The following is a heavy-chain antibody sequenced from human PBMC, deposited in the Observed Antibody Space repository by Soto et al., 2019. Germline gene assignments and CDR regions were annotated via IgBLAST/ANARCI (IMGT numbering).Heavy chain of an antibody. V-gene: IGHV1-69*06. CDR1: EDTFRHYA. J-gene: IGHJ2*01. Sequence: QVELVQSGAEVKKPGSSVKVSCQASEDTFRHYAISWVRQAPGQGLAWMGGIIPIFGTANYAQKFQGRVTITAVTSANTVYLDLSSLRSEDTAVYYCAITKYDSSAYYYWYLGLWGRGTLVTVSS. CDR2: IIPIFGTA. D-gene: IGHD3-22*01. CDR3: AITKYDSSAYYYWYLGL.